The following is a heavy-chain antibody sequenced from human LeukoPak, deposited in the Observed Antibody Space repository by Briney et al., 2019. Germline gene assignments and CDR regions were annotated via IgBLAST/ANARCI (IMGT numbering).Heavy chain of an antibody. D-gene: IGHD2-8*01. CDR1: GFTFSSYA. J-gene: IGHJ6*03. V-gene: IGHV3-23*01. Sequence: GSLRLSCAASGFTFSSYAMNWVRQAPGRGLEWVSGFSGSGGTTYYADSVKGRFTTSRDNSKNTLYLQMNSLRAEDTAVYYCANGNRCTSPNCLGYYYFYMDVWGKGTTVTVSS. CDR2: FSGSGGTT. CDR3: ANGNRCTSPNCLGYYYFYMDV.